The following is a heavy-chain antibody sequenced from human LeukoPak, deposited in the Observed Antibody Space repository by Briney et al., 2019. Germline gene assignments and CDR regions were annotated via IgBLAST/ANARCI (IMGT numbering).Heavy chain of an antibody. J-gene: IGHJ6*02. CDR3: AAAAYSSSPDYYYYYGMDV. V-gene: IGHV1-58*01. D-gene: IGHD6-6*01. Sequence: GASVKVSCKASGFTFTSSAVQWVRQARGQRLEWIGWIVVGSGNTNYAQKFQERVTITRDMSTSTAYMELSSLRSEDTAAYYCAAAAYSSSPDYYYYYGMDVWGQGTTVTVSS. CDR1: GFTFTSSA. CDR2: IVVGSGNT.